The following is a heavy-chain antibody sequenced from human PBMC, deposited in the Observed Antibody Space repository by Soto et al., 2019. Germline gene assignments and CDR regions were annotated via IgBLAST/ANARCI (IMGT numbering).Heavy chain of an antibody. CDR3: AKLWFGELAPFDY. D-gene: IGHD3-10*01. CDR2: ISGSGGKT. J-gene: IGHJ4*02. Sequence: EVQLLESGGGLVQPGGSLRLSCAASGFTFSSYAMSWVRQAPGKGLEWVSAISGSGGKTYYARSVKGRFTISRDNSKNTLYLQMNSLRAEDTAVYSCAKLWFGELAPFDYWGQGTLVTVSS. CDR1: GFTFSSYA. V-gene: IGHV3-23*01.